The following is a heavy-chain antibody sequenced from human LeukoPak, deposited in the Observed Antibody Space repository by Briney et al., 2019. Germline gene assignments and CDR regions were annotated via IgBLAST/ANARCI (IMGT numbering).Heavy chain of an antibody. J-gene: IGHJ1*01. CDR3: AREARSSSSPYFQH. Sequence: PSETLSLTCTVSGGSISSYYWSWIRQPAGKGLEWIGRIYTSGSTNYNPSLKSRVTISVDTSKNQFSLKLSSVTAADTAVYYCAREARSSSSPYFQHWGQGTLVTV. CDR1: GGSISSYY. D-gene: IGHD6-6*01. V-gene: IGHV4-4*07. CDR2: IYTSGST.